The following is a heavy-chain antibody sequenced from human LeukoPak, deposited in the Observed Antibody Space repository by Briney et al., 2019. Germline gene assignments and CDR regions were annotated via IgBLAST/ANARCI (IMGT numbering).Heavy chain of an antibody. J-gene: IGHJ4*02. CDR1: GFTFTDYW. CDR2: VKSDGGGI. D-gene: IGHD3-10*01. CDR3: ARQAGSGFDY. Sequence: GGSLRLSCAVSGFTFTDYWFHWVRPAPGKGLEWVSRVKSDGGGINYGDSVKGRFTMSRDNAKNTLYLQMNSLRAEDTAVYYCARQAGSGFDYWGQGSLVTVSS. V-gene: IGHV3-74*01.